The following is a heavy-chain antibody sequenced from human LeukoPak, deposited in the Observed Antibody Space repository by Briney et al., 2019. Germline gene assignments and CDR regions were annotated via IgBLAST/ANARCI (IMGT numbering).Heavy chain of an antibody. CDR1: GASVSSSH. CDR2: LSYTGRT. D-gene: IGHD2/OR15-2a*01. V-gene: IGHV4-59*02. CDR3: SEGYFEPFAH. Sequence: SETLSLTCVVSGASVSSSHWNWIRQLPGKRLEWIGCLSYTGRTDYNPSLTSRVTISLDTSKNQVSLKLRSVTAADTAVYYCSEGYFEPFAHWGQGILVTVSS. J-gene: IGHJ4*02.